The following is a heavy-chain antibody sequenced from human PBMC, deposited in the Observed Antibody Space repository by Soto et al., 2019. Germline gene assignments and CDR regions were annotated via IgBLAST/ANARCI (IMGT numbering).Heavy chain of an antibody. CDR1: GYTLTSYS. Sequence: GASVKVPCKASGYTLTSYSMHWVRQAPGQGLEWMGIINPSGGSTTYAQKFQDRVTMTRDTSTSTVYMEVNSLRDEDTAVYYCARQQIVGATHYYYGMDVWGQGTTVTVSS. CDR2: INPSGGST. D-gene: IGHD1-26*01. CDR3: ARQQIVGATHYYYGMDV. J-gene: IGHJ6*02. V-gene: IGHV1-46*01.